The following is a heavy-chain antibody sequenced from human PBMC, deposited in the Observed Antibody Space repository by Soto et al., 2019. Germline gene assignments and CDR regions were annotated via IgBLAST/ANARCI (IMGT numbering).Heavy chain of an antibody. CDR3: ARHLGRFDY. V-gene: IGHV3-7*01. CDR2: IKQDGSEK. J-gene: IGHJ4*02. D-gene: IGHD3-16*01. Sequence: GGSLRLSCAASGFTFSNSWMTWVRQAPGEGLGWVANIKQDGSEKYYVDSVKGRFTISRANAKNSLYLQMNSLRAEDTAVYYCARHLGRFDYWGQGSLVTVSS. CDR1: GFTFSNSW.